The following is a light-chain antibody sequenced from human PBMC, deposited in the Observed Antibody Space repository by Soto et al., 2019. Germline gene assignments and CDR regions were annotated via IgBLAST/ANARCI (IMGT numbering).Light chain of an antibody. CDR3: SSYAGSNKLGL. J-gene: IGLJ2*01. CDR1: SGDVGGYNY. CDR2: EVS. V-gene: IGLV2-8*01. Sequence: QSVLTQPPSASGSPGQSVTISCTGTSGDVGGYNYVSWYQHHPGKAPKLMIFEVSKRPSGVPDRFSGSKSGNTASLTVSGLQAEDEADYYCSSYAGSNKLGLFGGGTQLTVL.